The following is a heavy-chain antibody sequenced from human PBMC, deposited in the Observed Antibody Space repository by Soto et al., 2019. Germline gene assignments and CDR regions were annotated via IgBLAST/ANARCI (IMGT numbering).Heavy chain of an antibody. V-gene: IGHV6-1*01. CDR3: ARDQVVGATTDNWYFDL. CDR2: TYYRSKWYN. Sequence: SQTLSLACAISGDSVSSNSAAWNLIRQSPSRGLEWLGRTYYRSKWYNDYAVSVKSRITINPDTSKNQFSLQLNSVTPEDTAVYYCARDQVVGATTDNWYFDLWGRGTLVPVSS. D-gene: IGHD1-26*01. CDR1: GDSVSSNSAA. J-gene: IGHJ2*01.